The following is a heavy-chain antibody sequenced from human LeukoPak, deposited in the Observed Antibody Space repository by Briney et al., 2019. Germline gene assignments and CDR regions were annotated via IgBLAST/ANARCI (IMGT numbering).Heavy chain of an antibody. V-gene: IGHV3-15*01. CDR2: IKSKTDGGTT. CDR1: GFTFRNAW. Sequence: GGSLRLSCAASGFTFRNAWMSWVRQAPGKGLEWIGRIKSKTDGGTTDYAAPVKGRFTISRDNSKNTLYLQMNSLRAEDTAVYYCARGDDFWSGYYEGRPKYYFDYWGQGTLVTVSS. D-gene: IGHD3-3*01. J-gene: IGHJ4*02. CDR3: ARGDDFWSGYYEGRPKYYFDY.